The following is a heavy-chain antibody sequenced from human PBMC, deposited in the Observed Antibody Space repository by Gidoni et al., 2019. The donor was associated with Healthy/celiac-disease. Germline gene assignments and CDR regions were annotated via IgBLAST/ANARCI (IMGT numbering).Heavy chain of an antibody. Sequence: EVQLLESGGGLVQPGGSLRLSCAASGFTFSSYAMSWVRQAPGKGLEWVSAISGSGGSTYYADSVKGRFTISRDNSKNTLYLQMNSLRAEDTAVYYCAKGGIAAAGTRDYGMDVWGQGTTVTVSS. CDR3: AKGGIAAAGTRDYGMDV. CDR1: GFTFSSYA. D-gene: IGHD6-13*01. V-gene: IGHV3-23*01. J-gene: IGHJ6*02. CDR2: ISGSGGST.